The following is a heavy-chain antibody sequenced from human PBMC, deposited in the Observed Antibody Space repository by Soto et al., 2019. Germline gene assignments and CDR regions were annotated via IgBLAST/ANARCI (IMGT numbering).Heavy chain of an antibody. V-gene: IGHV1-69*01. CDR3: ARDRRGYCTNGVCCGWFDP. CDR2: IIPIFGTA. J-gene: IGHJ5*02. D-gene: IGHD2-8*01. Sequence: QVQLVQSGAEVKKPGSSVKVSCQASGGTFSSYAISWVRQAPGQGLEWMGGIIPIFGTANYAQKFQGRVTITADEPTSTAYMELSSLRSEDTAVYYCARDRRGYCTNGVCCGWFDPWGQGTLVTVSS. CDR1: GGTFSSYA.